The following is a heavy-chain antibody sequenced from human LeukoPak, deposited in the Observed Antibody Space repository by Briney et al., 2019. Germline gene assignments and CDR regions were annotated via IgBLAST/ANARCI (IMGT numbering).Heavy chain of an antibody. Sequence: SVKVSCKASGGTFSSYTISWVRQAPGQGLEWMGRIIPILGIANYAQKFQGRVTISADKSTSTAYMELSTPRAEDTAVCYCARAPKSYGRVYYYDCWGQGTLVTVSS. CDR1: GGTFSSYT. J-gene: IGHJ4*02. D-gene: IGHD4-17*01. CDR2: IIPILGIA. CDR3: ARAPKSYGRVYYYDC. V-gene: IGHV1-69*02.